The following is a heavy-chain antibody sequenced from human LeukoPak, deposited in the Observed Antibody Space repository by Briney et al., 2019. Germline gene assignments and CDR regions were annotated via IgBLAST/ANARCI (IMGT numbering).Heavy chain of an antibody. CDR2: ISAYNGNT. J-gene: IGHJ4*02. V-gene: IGHV1-18*04. CDR3: ASHKMVRRYQFDY. D-gene: IGHD3-10*01. CDR1: GYTFTGYY. Sequence: ASVKVSCKASGYTFTGYYMHWVRQAPVQGLEWMGWISAYNGNTNYAQKLQGRVTMTTDTSTSTAYMELRSLRSDDTAVYYCASHKMVRRYQFDYWGQGTLVTVSS.